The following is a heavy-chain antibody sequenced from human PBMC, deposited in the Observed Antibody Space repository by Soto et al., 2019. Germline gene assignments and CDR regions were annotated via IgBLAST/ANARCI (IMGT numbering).Heavy chain of an antibody. D-gene: IGHD6-19*01. V-gene: IGHV1-24*01. CDR2: FDPEDGET. Sequence: GASVKVSCKVSGYTLTELSMHWVRQAPGKGLEWMGGFDPEDGETIYAQKFQGRVTMTEDTSTDTAYMELSSLRSEDTAVYYCASYIAVAGTRSLYYYYYDGMDVCGQGTTVTVSS. CDR3: ASYIAVAGTRSLYYYYYDGMDV. J-gene: IGHJ6*02. CDR1: GYTLTELS.